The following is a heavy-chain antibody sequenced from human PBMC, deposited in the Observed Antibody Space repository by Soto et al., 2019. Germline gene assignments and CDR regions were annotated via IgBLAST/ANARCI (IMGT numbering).Heavy chain of an antibody. D-gene: IGHD6-6*01. CDR1: GGSISSYY. V-gene: IGHV4-59*01. CDR3: ARDGGAARPLDS. Sequence: QVQLQESGPGLVKPSETLSLTCTVSGGSISSYYWSWIRQPPGKGLEWIGYIYYSGYTNYNPSLKSRVTISVDTSKNQFSLKLSSVTAADTAVYYCARDGGAARPLDSWGQGTLVTVSS. CDR2: IYYSGYT. J-gene: IGHJ4*02.